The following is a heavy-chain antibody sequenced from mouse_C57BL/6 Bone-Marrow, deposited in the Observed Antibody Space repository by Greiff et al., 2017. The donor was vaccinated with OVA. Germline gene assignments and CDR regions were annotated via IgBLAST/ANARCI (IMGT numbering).Heavy chain of an antibody. Sequence: EVQLQQSGAELVRPGASVKLSCTASGFNIKDDYMHWVKQRPEQGLEWIGWIDPENGDTEYASKFQGKATITSDTSSNTAYLQRSSLTSEYTAVYYCTTRITTVLHYYAMDYGGQGTSVTVSS. J-gene: IGHJ4*01. V-gene: IGHV14-4*01. D-gene: IGHD1-1*01. CDR2: IDPENGDT. CDR3: TTRITTVLHYYAMDY. CDR1: GFNIKDDY.